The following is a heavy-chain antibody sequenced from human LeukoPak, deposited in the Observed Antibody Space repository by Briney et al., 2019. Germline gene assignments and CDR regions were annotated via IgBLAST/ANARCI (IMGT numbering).Heavy chain of an antibody. CDR1: GFTFRSYA. J-gene: IGHJ4*02. CDR2: ISGSGTGT. Sequence: PGGSLRLSCSASGFTFRSYAMNWVRQVPGKWLEWVSCISGSGTGTYYADSVKGRFNISRDNSKNTLFLQMNSLRAEDTAVYYCVKGSLYSSGCYDYWGQGTLVTVSA. D-gene: IGHD6-19*01. CDR3: VKGSLYSSGCYDY. V-gene: IGHV3-23*01.